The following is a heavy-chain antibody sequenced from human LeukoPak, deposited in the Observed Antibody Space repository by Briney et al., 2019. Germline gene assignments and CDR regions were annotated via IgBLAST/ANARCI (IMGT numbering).Heavy chain of an antibody. CDR1: GYTFTGYY. V-gene: IGHV1-2*02. Sequence: GASVKVSCKASGYTFTGYYMHWVRQAPRQGLEWMGWINPNSGGTNYAQKFQGRVTMTRDTSISTAYMELSRLRSDDTAVYYCARGTRYSSSWAEYWGQGTLVTVSS. D-gene: IGHD6-13*01. CDR2: INPNSGGT. J-gene: IGHJ4*02. CDR3: ARGTRYSSSWAEY.